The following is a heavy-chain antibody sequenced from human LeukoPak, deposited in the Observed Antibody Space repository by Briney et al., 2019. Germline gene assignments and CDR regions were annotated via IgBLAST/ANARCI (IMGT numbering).Heavy chain of an antibody. V-gene: IGHV3-23*01. J-gene: IGHJ4*02. Sequence: GRSLRLSCAASGLTFSSYAMNWVRQAPGKGLEWVSTISYSGGSTYYVDSVKGRFTISRDNSENTLYLQLNSLRAEDTAVYYCAKAASGSYLYYFDYWGQGTLVTVSS. CDR3: AKAASGSYLYYFDY. CDR1: GLTFSSYA. D-gene: IGHD1-26*01. CDR2: ISYSGGST.